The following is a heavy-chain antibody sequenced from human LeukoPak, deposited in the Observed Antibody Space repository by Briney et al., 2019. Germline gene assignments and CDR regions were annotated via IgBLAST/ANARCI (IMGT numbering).Heavy chain of an antibody. V-gene: IGHV3-7*01. CDR1: GFTFSSYW. CDR3: ARYMVVEMATIPFDY. Sequence: GSLRLSCAASGFTFSSYWMSWVRQAPGKGLEWVANIKQDGSEKYYVDSVKGRFTISRDNAKNSLYLQMNSLRAEDTAVYYCARYMVVEMATIPFDYWGQGTLVTVSS. D-gene: IGHD5-24*01. J-gene: IGHJ4*02. CDR2: IKQDGSEK.